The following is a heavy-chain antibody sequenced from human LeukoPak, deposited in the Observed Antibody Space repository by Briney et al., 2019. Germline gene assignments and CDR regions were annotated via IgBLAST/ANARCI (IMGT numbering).Heavy chain of an antibody. Sequence: ASVKVSCKASGYTLTGHSMHWVRQAPGQGLEWMGWMNPNSGGTKYTRKFQGRLTMTRDTSISTAYMELSRLTSDDTAMYYCARDKLGLGELSLYDEWGQGTQVTVSS. CDR2: MNPNSGGT. V-gene: IGHV1-2*02. CDR1: GYTLTGHS. J-gene: IGHJ4*02. D-gene: IGHD3-16*02. CDR3: ARDKLGLGELSLYDE.